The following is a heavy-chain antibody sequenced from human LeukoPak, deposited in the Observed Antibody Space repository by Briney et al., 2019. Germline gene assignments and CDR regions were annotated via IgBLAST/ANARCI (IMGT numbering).Heavy chain of an antibody. CDR1: GFTFSSYE. Sequence: GGSLRLSCAASGFTFSSYEMNWVRQAPGKGLEWVSYISSSGSTIYYADSVKGRFTISRDNAKNSLYLQMNSLRAEDTAVYYCVRSPLTGGAFDYWGQGALVTVS. D-gene: IGHD7-27*01. J-gene: IGHJ4*02. CDR3: VRSPLTGGAFDY. CDR2: ISSSGSTI. V-gene: IGHV3-48*03.